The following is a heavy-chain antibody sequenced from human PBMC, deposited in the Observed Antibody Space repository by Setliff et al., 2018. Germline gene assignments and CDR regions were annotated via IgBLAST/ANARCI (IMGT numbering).Heavy chain of an antibody. J-gene: IGHJ4*02. CDR2: INHSGTT. CDR1: GGTFSDYY. CDR3: AKGGGRYHSDS. Sequence: ASETLSLTCAAYGGTFSDYYWTWIRQPPGKGLEWIGEINHSGTTNYNPSLKSRVSISIDTAKDQFSLRMNSVTAADTAVYYCAKGGGRYHSDSWGQGILVTVSS. V-gene: IGHV4-34*01. D-gene: IGHD1-1*01.